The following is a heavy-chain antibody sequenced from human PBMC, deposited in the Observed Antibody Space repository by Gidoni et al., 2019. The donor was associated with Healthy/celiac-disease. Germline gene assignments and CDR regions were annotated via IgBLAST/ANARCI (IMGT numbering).Heavy chain of an antibody. CDR2: ISSSSSTI. CDR3: ARAPLLWFGVGFDY. V-gene: IGHV3-48*02. CDR1: GFTFSSYS. Sequence: EVQLVESGGGLVQPGGSLRLYCEASGFTFSSYSMNWVRQAPGKGLEWVSYISSSSSTIYYADSVKGRFTISRDNAKNSLYLQMNSLRDEDTAVYYCARAPLLWFGVGFDYWGQGTLVTVSS. D-gene: IGHD3-10*01. J-gene: IGHJ4*02.